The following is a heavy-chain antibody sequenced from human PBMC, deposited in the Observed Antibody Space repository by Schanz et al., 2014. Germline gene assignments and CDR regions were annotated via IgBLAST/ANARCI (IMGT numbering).Heavy chain of an antibody. CDR2: ISPYNGNT. V-gene: IGHV1-18*01. CDR1: GYTFTSYG. Sequence: QVQLVQSGAEVKKPGASVKVSCKASGYTFTSYGISWARQAPGQGLEWMGWISPYNGNTNYAQKLQGRVTMTRDTSTSTVYMELSSLRSEDTAVYYCARDGVDAAAGGNYWGQGTLVTVSS. J-gene: IGHJ4*02. CDR3: ARDGVDAAAGGNY. D-gene: IGHD6-13*01.